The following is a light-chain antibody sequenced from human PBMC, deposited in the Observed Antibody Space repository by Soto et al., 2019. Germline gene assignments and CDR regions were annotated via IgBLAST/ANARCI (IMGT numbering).Light chain of an antibody. Sequence: DVVVTQSPLSLPVTLGQPASISCRSSQSLVYSDGHTYLNWFQQRPGQSPRRLIYKVSNRDSGVPDRFSGSGSGTDFALKISRVEAEDVGVYYCMQGTHWPPLYTFGQGIKLEIK. CDR2: KVS. V-gene: IGKV2-30*01. J-gene: IGKJ2*01. CDR3: MQGTHWPPLYT. CDR1: QSLVYSDGHTY.